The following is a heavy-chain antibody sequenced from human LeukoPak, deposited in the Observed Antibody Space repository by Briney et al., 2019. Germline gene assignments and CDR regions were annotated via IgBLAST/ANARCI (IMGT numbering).Heavy chain of an antibody. J-gene: IGHJ3*02. CDR2: ISYDGSNK. Sequence: GRSLRLSCAASGFTFSSYAVHWVRQAPGKGLEWVAVISYDGSNKYYADSVKGRFTISRDNSKNTLYLQMNSLRAEDTAVYYCARSLQESLVVTAIGAFDIWGQGTMVTVSS. D-gene: IGHD2-21*02. V-gene: IGHV3-30-3*01. CDR3: ARSLQESLVVTAIGAFDI. CDR1: GFTFSSYA.